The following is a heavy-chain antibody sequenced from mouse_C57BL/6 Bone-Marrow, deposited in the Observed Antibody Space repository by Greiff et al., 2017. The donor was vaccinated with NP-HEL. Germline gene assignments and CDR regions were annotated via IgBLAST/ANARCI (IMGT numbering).Heavy chain of an antibody. CDR3: ARRDYPNAMDY. V-gene: IGHV1-63*01. CDR2: IYPGGGYT. D-gene: IGHD1-1*02. CDR1: GYTFTNYW. J-gene: IGHJ4*01. Sequence: VQLQQSGAELVRPGTSVKMSCKASGYTFTNYWIGWAKQRPGHGLEWIGDIYPGGGYTYYNEKFKGQATLTADKSSSTAYMQCSSLTSEDSAIYYCARRDYPNAMDYWGQGTSVTVSS.